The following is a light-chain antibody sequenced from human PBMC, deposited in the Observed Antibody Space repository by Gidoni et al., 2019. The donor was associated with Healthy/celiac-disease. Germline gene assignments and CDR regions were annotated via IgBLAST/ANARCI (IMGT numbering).Light chain of an antibody. CDR1: QDIRNY. V-gene: IGKV1-33*01. CDR3: QQYDNLPYT. CDR2: AAS. Sequence: DIQMTPSPSSLSASVGDRVTITCQARQDIRNYLNWYQQKPGKAHKLLIYAASNLETGVPSRFSGSGAETDFTFTISSLQPEDIATYYCQQYDNLPYTFGQGTKLEIK. J-gene: IGKJ2*01.